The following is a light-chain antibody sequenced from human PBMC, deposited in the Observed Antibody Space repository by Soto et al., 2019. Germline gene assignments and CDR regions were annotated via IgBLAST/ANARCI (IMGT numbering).Light chain of an antibody. V-gene: IGLV1-40*01. CDR2: ENN. CDR3: QSYDSSLSGYV. Sequence: SVLTQPPSVSAAPGQRVTISCTGSSSNIGAGYEVHWYQQVPGTAPKLLIYENNNRPSGVPDRFSGSKSGTSASLAITGLQAEDEAEYYCQSYDSSLSGYVFGTGTKLTVL. CDR1: SSNIGAGYE. J-gene: IGLJ1*01.